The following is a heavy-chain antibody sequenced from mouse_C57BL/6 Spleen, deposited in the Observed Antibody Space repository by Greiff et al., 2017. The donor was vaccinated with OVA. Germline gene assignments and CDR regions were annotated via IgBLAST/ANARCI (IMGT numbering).Heavy chain of an antibody. CDR3: ARSGDYDELWYFDV. Sequence: EVKLQESGPELVKPGASVKISCKASGYSFTDYNMHWVKQSNGKSLEWIGVINPNYGTTSYNQKFKGKATLTVDQSSSTAYMLLNSLTSEDSAVYYCARSGDYDELWYFDVWGTGTTVTVSS. D-gene: IGHD2-4*01. CDR1: GYSFTDYN. V-gene: IGHV1-39*01. J-gene: IGHJ1*03. CDR2: INPNYGTT.